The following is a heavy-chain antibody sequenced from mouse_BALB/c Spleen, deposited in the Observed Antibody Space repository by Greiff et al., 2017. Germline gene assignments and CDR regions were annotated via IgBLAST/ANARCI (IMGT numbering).Heavy chain of an antibody. CDR2: ISSGGST. J-gene: IGHJ2*01. D-gene: IGHD3-3*01. Sequence: EVQLVESGGGLVQPGGSRKLSCAASGFTFSSFGMHWVRQAPEKRLEWVASISSGGSTYYPDSVKGRFTISRDNARNILYLQMSSLRSEDTAMYYCARPGDYYFDYWGQGTTLTVSS. CDR1: GFTFSSFG. CDR3: ARPGDYYFDY. V-gene: IGHV5-6-5*01.